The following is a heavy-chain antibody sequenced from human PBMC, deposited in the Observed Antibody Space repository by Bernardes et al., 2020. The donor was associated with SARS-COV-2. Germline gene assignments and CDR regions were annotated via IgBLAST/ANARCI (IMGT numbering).Heavy chain of an antibody. CDR1: GGTFSSYG. D-gene: IGHD5-18*01. CDR2: IIPAFGAP. Sequence: SVKVSCKASGGTFSSYGINWVRQARGLGLEWMGRIIPAFGAPIYAREFQGRVTITADESTDTAYMDLSDLDSGDTAVYYCATGPTTMGEFASWGHGTLVTVSS. CDR3: ATGPTTMGEFAS. J-gene: IGHJ5*01. V-gene: IGHV1-69*13.